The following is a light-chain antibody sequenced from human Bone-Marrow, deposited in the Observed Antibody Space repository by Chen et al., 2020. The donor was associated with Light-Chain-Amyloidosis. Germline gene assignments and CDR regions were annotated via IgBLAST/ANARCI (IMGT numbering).Light chain of an antibody. V-gene: IGLV3-21*02. CDR1: NIGSTS. Sequence: SYVQTQPSSVSVAPGQTVTIACGGNNIGSTSVHWSQQTPGQAPLLVVYDDSDRPSGIPERLSGSNSGNTATLTISRVEAWDEADYYCQVWDRSSDRPVFGGGTKLTVL. J-gene: IGLJ3*02. CDR2: DDS. CDR3: QVWDRSSDRPV.